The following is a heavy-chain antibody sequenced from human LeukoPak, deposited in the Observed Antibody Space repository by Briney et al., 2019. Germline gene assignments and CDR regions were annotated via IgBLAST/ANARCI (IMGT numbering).Heavy chain of an antibody. CDR3: AKEGNRGLYFDWLPYWFDP. V-gene: IGHV1-2*02. D-gene: IGHD3-9*01. Sequence: ASVKVSCKASGYTFTGYYMHWVRQAPGQGLEWMGWINPNSGGTNYAQKFQGRVTMTRDTSISTAYMELSRLRSDDTAVYYCAKEGNRGLYFDWLPYWFDPWGQGTLVTVSS. CDR1: GYTFTGYY. CDR2: INPNSGGT. J-gene: IGHJ5*02.